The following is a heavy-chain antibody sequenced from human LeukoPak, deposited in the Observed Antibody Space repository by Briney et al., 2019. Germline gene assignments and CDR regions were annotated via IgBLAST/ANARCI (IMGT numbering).Heavy chain of an antibody. CDR1: GYSFTSYW. CDR2: IYPGDSDT. CDR3: ARSTPYYDFWSGHYPGFDP. Sequence: GESLKISCKGSGYSFTSYWIGWVRQMPGKGLEWMGIIYPGDSDTRYSPSFQGQVTISADKSISTAYLQWSSLKASDTAMYYCARSTPYYDFWSGHYPGFDPWGQGTLVTVSS. D-gene: IGHD3-3*01. V-gene: IGHV5-51*01. J-gene: IGHJ5*02.